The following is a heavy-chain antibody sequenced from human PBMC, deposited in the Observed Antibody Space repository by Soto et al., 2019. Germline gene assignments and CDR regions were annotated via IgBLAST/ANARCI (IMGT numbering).Heavy chain of an antibody. V-gene: IGHV3-66*01. J-gene: IGHJ3*02. CDR3: ARGGRYYDSSGYADDAFDI. Sequence: EVQLVESGGGLVQPGGSLRLSCAASGFTVSSNYMSWVRQAPGKGLEWVSVIYSGGSTYYADSVKGRFTISRDNSKHTLYLQMNSLRAEDTAVYYCARGGRYYDSSGYADDAFDIWGQGTMVTVSS. D-gene: IGHD3-22*01. CDR2: IYSGGST. CDR1: GFTVSSNY.